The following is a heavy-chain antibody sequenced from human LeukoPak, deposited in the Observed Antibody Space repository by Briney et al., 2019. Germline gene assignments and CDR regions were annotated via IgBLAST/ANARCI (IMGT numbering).Heavy chain of an antibody. D-gene: IGHD1-26*01. CDR2: FDPEDGET. CDR3: ATVDGSYYFRRDAFDI. V-gene: IGHV1-24*01. CDR1: GYTLTELS. J-gene: IGHJ3*02. Sequence: ASVKVSCKVSGYTLTELSMHWVRQAPGKGLEWTGGFDPEDGETIYAQKFQGRVTMTEDTSTDTAYMELSSLRSEDTAVYYCATVDGSYYFRRDAFDIWGQGTMVTVSS.